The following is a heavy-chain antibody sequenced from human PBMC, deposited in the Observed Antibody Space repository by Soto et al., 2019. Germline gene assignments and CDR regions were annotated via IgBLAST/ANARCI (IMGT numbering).Heavy chain of an antibody. Sequence: GASVKVSCKASGYTFTNYYMHWVRQAPGQGLEWMGWINPNSGGTNYAQKFQGWVTMTRDTSISTAYMELSRLRSDDTAVYYCARDRITIFGEARDAFDIWGQGTMVTVSS. CDR1: GYTFTNYY. V-gene: IGHV1-2*04. J-gene: IGHJ3*02. CDR3: ARDRITIFGEARDAFDI. CDR2: INPNSGGT. D-gene: IGHD3-3*01.